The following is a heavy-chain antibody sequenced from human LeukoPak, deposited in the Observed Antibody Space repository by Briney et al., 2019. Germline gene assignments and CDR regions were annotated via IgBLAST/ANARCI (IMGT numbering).Heavy chain of an antibody. CDR2: ISSSSSYI. D-gene: IGHD3-9*01. CDR1: GFTFSSYS. CDR3: ARDRERYFDWSDYYYYGMDV. Sequence: GGSLRLSCAAPGFTFSSYSMNWVRQAPGKGLEWVSSISSSSSYIYYADSVKGRFTISRDNAKNSLYLQMNSLRAEDTAVYYCARDRERYFDWSDYYYYGMDVWGQGTTVTVSS. J-gene: IGHJ6*02. V-gene: IGHV3-21*01.